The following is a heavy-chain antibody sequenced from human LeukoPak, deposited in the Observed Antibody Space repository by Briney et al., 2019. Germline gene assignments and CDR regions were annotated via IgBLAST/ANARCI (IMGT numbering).Heavy chain of an antibody. Sequence: PGESLKISCKGSGYSFNTFYIGWVRQTPETGLEWMGNIYPSDSETKYKPSFQGQITISVDKAITTAYLHLSSLKASDTGMYYCARLIYYGSGRTYFLDSWGQGTLVTVSP. CDR1: GYSFNTFY. CDR3: ARLIYYGSGRTYFLDS. J-gene: IGHJ4*02. V-gene: IGHV5-51*01. CDR2: IYPSDSET. D-gene: IGHD3-10*01.